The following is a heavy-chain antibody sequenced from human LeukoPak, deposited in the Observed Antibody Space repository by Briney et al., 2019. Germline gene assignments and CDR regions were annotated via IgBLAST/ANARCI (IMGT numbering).Heavy chain of an antibody. J-gene: IGHJ5*02. Sequence: PGGSLRLSCAACGFTFSSYAMSWVRPAPGKGLEWVSAINDDTPYYTDSVKGRFTVSRDNSRDTLYLHLDSLRAEDTAIYYCAKEYDLWHEQRNWFETWGQGVLVTVSS. V-gene: IGHV3-23*01. CDR2: INDDTP. CDR1: GFTFSSYA. D-gene: IGHD3-3*01. CDR3: AKEYDLWHEQRNWFET.